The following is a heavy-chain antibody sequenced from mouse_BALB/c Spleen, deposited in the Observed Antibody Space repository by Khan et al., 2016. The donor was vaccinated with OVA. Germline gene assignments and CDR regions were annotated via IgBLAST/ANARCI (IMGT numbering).Heavy chain of an antibody. CDR2: IDPYTGGT. CDR3: ALIYHYGAGFDY. J-gene: IGHJ2*01. Sequence: EVQLQQSGPELVKPGASVKVSCKASGYSFNDYNMFWVKQSLGKTLEWIGYIDPYTGGTNYNQKFMGRATLTVDKSSSTAFLHLNSLTSGDSAVYYCALIYHYGAGFDYWGQGTTLTVSS. V-gene: IGHV1S135*01. D-gene: IGHD1-1*01. CDR1: GYSFNDYN.